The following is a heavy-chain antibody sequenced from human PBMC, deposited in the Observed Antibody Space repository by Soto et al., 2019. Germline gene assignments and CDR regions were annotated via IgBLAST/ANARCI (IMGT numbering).Heavy chain of an antibody. CDR1: GFTFSSYA. CDR3: AKGANYFGSGSYYNPCDY. CDR2: ISGSGGST. Sequence: GGSLRLSCAASGFTFSSYAMNWVRQAPGKGLEWVSAISGSGGSTVSADSVKGRFTISRDSSKNTLYLQMNSLRAEDTAVYYCAKGANYFGSGSYYNPCDYWGQGTPVTVSS. J-gene: IGHJ4*02. V-gene: IGHV3-23*01. D-gene: IGHD3-10*01.